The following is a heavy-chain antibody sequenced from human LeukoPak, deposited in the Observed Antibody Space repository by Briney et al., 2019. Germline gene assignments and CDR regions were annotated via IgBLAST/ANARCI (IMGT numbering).Heavy chain of an antibody. J-gene: IGHJ4*02. V-gene: IGHV3-30*02. D-gene: IGHD6-6*01. Sequence: GGSLRLSCAASGFPFSSYGMHWVRQAPGKGLEWVTSIRYDESNKYCADSVKGRFTISRDNSKNTLYLQMNSLRVEDTAIYYCAKDVLARIANYFDYWGQGTLVTVSS. CDR2: IRYDESNK. CDR1: GFPFSSYG. CDR3: AKDVLARIANYFDY.